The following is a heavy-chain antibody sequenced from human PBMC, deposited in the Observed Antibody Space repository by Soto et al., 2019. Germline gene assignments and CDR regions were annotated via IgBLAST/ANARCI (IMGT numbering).Heavy chain of an antibody. J-gene: IGHJ4*02. CDR2: ISDSGVST. CDR3: AKETYTGSSHFDS. CDR1: GFTFSSSA. V-gene: IGHV3-23*01. Sequence: PGGSLRLSCAASGFTFSSSAMSWVRQAPGKGLDWVSSISDSGVSTYYADSVKGRFTISRDNSKSTLYLLMNSLRAEDTAVYYCAKETYTGSSHFDSWGQLTLVTVSS. D-gene: IGHD2-8*02.